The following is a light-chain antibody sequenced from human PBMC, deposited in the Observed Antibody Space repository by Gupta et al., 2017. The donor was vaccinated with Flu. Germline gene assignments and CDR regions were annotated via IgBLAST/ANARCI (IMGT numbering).Light chain of an antibody. J-gene: IGKJ2*01. CDR2: GAS. V-gene: IGKV1-6*01. Sequence: AIQMTQSPSSLSASVGDRVTMTCRASQGIGDDLGWYQHVPGRSPKLLIHGASSLQLGVPSRFSGSASGTDFTLTISDLQPEDSATYFCLQGFTSPHTFGQGTKLEI. CDR1: QGIGDD. CDR3: LQGFTSPHT.